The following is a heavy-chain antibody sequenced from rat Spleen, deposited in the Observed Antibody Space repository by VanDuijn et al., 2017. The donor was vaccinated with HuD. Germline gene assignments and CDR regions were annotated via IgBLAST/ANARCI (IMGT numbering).Heavy chain of an antibody. CDR3: ARVGYSSYIRYFDY. D-gene: IGHD1-2*01. CDR1: GFSLTSYD. Sequence: QVQLKESGPGLVQPSQTLSLTCTVSGFSLTSYDVSWVRQPPGKGLEWMGVIWTGGTTAYNSLCKSRLSISRDTSKSQVFLKMNSLQTEDTATYYWARVGYSSYIRYFDYWGQGFMVTVSS. CDR2: IWTGGTT. V-gene: IGHV2-43*01. J-gene: IGHJ2*01.